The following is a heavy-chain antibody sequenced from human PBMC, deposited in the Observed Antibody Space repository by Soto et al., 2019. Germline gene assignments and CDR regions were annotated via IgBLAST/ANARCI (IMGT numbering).Heavy chain of an antibody. CDR1: GGSVSSGSYY. CDR3: ARDFPGYSSGWFRAFDI. J-gene: IGHJ3*02. D-gene: IGHD6-19*01. V-gene: IGHV4-61*01. CDR2: IYYSGST. Sequence: QVQLQESGPGLVKPSETLSLTCTVSGGSVSSGSYYWSWIRQPPGKGLEWIGYIYYSGSTNYNPPLKSRVTISVDTSKNQFSLKLSAVTAADTAVYYCARDFPGYSSGWFRAFDIWGQGTMVTVSS.